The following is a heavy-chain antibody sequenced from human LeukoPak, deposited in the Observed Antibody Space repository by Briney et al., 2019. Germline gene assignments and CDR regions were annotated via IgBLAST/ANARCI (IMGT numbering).Heavy chain of an antibody. D-gene: IGHD3-3*01. J-gene: IGHJ4*02. CDR3: ARDPPTRFLASDY. Sequence: GGSLRLSCAASGFTFSDYYMSWIRQAPGKGLEWVSYISSSGSTIYYADSVKGRFTISRDNAKDSLYLQMNSLRAEDTAVYYCARDPPTRFLASDYWGQGTLVTVSS. V-gene: IGHV3-11*04. CDR1: GFTFSDYY. CDR2: ISSSGSTI.